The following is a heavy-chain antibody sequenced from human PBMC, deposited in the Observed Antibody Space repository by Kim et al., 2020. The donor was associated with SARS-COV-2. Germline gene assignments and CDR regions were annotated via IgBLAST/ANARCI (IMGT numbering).Heavy chain of an antibody. D-gene: IGHD2-15*01. J-gene: IGHJ4*02. V-gene: IGHV3-23*03. CDR2: GSST. Sequence: GSSTYYADSVKGRFTISRDNSKNTLYLQMNSLRAEDTAVYYCARGVVAANYWGQGTLVTVSS. CDR3: ARGVVAANY.